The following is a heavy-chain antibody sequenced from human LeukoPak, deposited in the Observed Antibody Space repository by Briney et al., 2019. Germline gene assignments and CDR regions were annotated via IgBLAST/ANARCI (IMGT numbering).Heavy chain of an antibody. CDR1: GFTFSSYA. J-gene: IGHJ4*02. Sequence: GGSLRLSCAASGFTFSSYAMSWVRQAPGKGLEWVSAISGSGGSTYYADSVKGRFTISRDNSKNTLYLQMNSLRAEDTAVYYCAKDLGPPHSYGYLYFDYWGQGTLVTVSS. D-gene: IGHD5-18*01. CDR2: ISGSGGST. CDR3: AKDLGPPHSYGYLYFDY. V-gene: IGHV3-23*01.